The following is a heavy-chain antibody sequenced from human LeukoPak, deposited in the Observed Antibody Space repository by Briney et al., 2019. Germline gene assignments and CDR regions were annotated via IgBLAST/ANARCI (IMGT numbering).Heavy chain of an antibody. CDR3: AKDIVGAVAGGNYFDY. V-gene: IGHV3-30*18. CDR1: GFTFSSYG. CDR2: ISYDGSNK. D-gene: IGHD6-19*01. J-gene: IGHJ4*02. Sequence: GGSLRLSCAASGFTFSSYGMHWVRQAPGKGLEWVAVISYDGSNKYYADSVKGRFTISRDNSKNTLYLQMNSLRAEDTAVYYCAKDIVGAVAGGNYFDYWGQGTLVTVSS.